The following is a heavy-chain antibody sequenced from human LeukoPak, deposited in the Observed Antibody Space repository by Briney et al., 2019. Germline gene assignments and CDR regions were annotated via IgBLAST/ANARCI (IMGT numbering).Heavy chain of an antibody. V-gene: IGHV4-59*08. D-gene: IGHD1-26*01. CDR2: TNHVGST. J-gene: IGHJ4*02. CDR1: GGSISSHY. Sequence: PSETLSLTCTVSGGSISSHYWSWIRQPPGKGLQWVGYTNHVGSTDYNPSLKSRVTISIDTSKNQFSLKLSSVTAADTAVYYCARHYDGRGSGSYYEAYWGQGTLVIVSS. CDR3: ARHYDGRGSGSYYEAY.